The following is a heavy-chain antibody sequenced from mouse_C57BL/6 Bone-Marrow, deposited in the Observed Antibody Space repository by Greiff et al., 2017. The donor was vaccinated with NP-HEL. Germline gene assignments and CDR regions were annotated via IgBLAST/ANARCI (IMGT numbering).Heavy chain of an antibody. CDR2: IDPENGDT. Sequence: EVQLQQSGAELVRPGASVKLSCTASGFNIKDDYMHWVKQRPEQGLEWIGWIDPENGDTEYASKFQGKATITADTSSNTAYLQLSSLTSEDTAVYYCTRRVTTGAMYYWGQGTSVTVSS. V-gene: IGHV14-4*01. J-gene: IGHJ4*01. CDR1: GFNIKDDY. CDR3: TRRVTTGAMYY. D-gene: IGHD2-2*01.